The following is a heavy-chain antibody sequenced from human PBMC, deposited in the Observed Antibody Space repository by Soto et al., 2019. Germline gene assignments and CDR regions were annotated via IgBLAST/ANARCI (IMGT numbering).Heavy chain of an antibody. CDR3: ARKITIFGVVPYYFDY. V-gene: IGHV4-31*03. Sequence: SETLSLTCTVSGGSISSGGYYWSWIRQHPGKGLEWIGYIYYSGSTYFNPSLKSRVTILVDTSKNQFSLKLSSVTAADTAVYYCARKITIFGVVPYYFDYWGQGTLVT. CDR2: IYYSGST. D-gene: IGHD3-3*01. J-gene: IGHJ4*02. CDR1: GGSISSGGYY.